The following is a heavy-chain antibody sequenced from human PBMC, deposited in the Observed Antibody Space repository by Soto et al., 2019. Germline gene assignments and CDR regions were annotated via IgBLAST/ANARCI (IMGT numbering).Heavy chain of an antibody. CDR3: ARDLNLGSFDY. J-gene: IGHJ4*02. CDR2: ISSSSSTI. CDR1: GFTVSSYS. V-gene: IGHV3-48*01. Sequence: EVQLVESGGGLVQPGGSLRLSCAASGFTVSSYSMNWVRQAPGKGLEWVSYISSSSSTIYYADSVKGRFTISRDNAKNSLYLQMNSLRAEDTAVYYCARDLNLGSFDYWGQGTLVTVSS.